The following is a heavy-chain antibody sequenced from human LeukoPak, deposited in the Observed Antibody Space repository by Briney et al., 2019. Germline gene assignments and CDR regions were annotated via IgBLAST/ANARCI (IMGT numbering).Heavy chain of an antibody. D-gene: IGHD5-24*01. CDR2: INHSGST. CDR1: GGSISSSSYY. CDR3: ARGLDGYNLDY. J-gene: IGHJ4*02. Sequence: PSETLSLTCTVSGGSISSSSYYWGWIRQPPGKGLEWIGEINHSGSTNYNPSLKSRVTISVDTSKNQFSLKLSSVTAADTAVYYCARGLDGYNLDYWGQGTLVTVSS. V-gene: IGHV4-39*07.